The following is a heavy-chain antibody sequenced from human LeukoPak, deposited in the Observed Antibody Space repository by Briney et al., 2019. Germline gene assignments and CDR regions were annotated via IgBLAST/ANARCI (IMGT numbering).Heavy chain of an antibody. Sequence: SETLSLTCTVSGGSISSYYWSWIRQPPGKGLEWIGYIYYNGSTNYNPSLKSRVTISVDTSKNQFSLKLSSVTAADTAVYYCARLGVLRFLEWPNYGMDVWGQGTTVTVSS. CDR1: GGSISSYY. CDR3: ARLGVLRFLEWPNYGMDV. CDR2: IYYNGST. D-gene: IGHD3-3*01. V-gene: IGHV4-59*01. J-gene: IGHJ6*02.